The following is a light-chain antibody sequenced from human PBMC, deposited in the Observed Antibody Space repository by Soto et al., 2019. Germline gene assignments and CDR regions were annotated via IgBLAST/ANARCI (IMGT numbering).Light chain of an antibody. CDR3: MPATETVIT. CDR1: ESLVHSDGNTY. CDR2: EIS. Sequence: DILMTQTPRSSPVTLGQPASISCTTSESLVHSDGNTYLNWLHQRPGQPPRLLIYEISKRFSGVPDRFSGSGAGTDFTLKISRVEAEDVGVYYCMPATETVITFGQGTRLEIK. J-gene: IGKJ5*01. V-gene: IGKV2-24*01.